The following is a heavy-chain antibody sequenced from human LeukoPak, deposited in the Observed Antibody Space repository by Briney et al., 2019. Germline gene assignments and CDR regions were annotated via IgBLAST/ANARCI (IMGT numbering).Heavy chain of an antibody. CDR3: AKDSHSSGWYYFDY. Sequence: GGSLRLSCEVSGFTFTSYAMSWVRQAPGKGLEWVSGISGSGGTTYYADSVKGRFTISRDNSKNTLYLQMNSLRAEDTAVYYCAKDSHSSGWYYFDYWGQGTLVTVS. J-gene: IGHJ4*02. D-gene: IGHD6-19*01. CDR1: GFTFTSYA. V-gene: IGHV3-23*01. CDR2: ISGSGGTT.